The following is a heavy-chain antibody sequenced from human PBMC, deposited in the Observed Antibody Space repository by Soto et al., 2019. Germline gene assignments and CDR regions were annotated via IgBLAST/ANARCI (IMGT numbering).Heavy chain of an antibody. V-gene: IGHV4-31*03. CDR1: GGSISSDDYY. J-gene: IGHJ6*02. D-gene: IGHD3-16*01. Sequence: QVQLQESGPGLAKPSQTLSLTCTVSGGSISSDDYYWNWIRQRPGKGLEWIGHIYYRGNTNYNPSLKSRIIMSMDMSENQFSLKLTSVTAADTAVYYWAIGWDYYGMDVWGQGTTVTVSS. CDR2: IYYRGNT. CDR3: AIGWDYYGMDV.